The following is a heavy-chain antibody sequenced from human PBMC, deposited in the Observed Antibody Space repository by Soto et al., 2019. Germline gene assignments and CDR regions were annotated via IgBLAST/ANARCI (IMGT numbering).Heavy chain of an antibody. Sequence: GGSLRLSCAASGFIFSDHWMHWVRQAPGKGLVWVSRIKYDGTSTSYADSVQGRFTISRDNARNTVYLQMNSLRAEDTAVYYCAIGIKNYYGVDVWGQGTTVTVSS. CDR1: GFIFSDHW. V-gene: IGHV3-74*01. CDR3: AIGIKNYYGVDV. D-gene: IGHD2-15*01. CDR2: IKYDGTST. J-gene: IGHJ6*02.